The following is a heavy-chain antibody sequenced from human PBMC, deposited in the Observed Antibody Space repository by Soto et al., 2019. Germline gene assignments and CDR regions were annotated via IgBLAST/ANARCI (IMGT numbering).Heavy chain of an antibody. J-gene: IGHJ6*02. Sequence: QVQLVQSGAEVKRPGASVKVSCKASGDTFRNYDVAWVRRAPGHGIEWMGWISISKGNTYYQESLQGRVTMTMDTGTTTAYMEVRSVRSDDTAVYYCDRKGYNGNFGLDVWGQGTNVTGSS. CDR1: GDTFRNYD. D-gene: IGHD1-1*01. CDR3: DRKGYNGNFGLDV. V-gene: IGHV1-18*01. CDR2: ISISKGNT.